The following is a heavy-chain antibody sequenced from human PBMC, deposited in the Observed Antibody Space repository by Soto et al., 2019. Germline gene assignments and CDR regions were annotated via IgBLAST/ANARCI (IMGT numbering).Heavy chain of an antibody. J-gene: IGHJ5*02. Sequence: GASVKASCKASGYAFTSYAMRWASQAPGQRLEWMRWINAGNGNTKYSQKLQGRVTITRDTSASTAYMELSSLRSEDTAVYYCARGMYGSRFDTWGQGTLVTVSS. CDR1: GYAFTSYA. CDR3: ARGMYGSRFDT. CDR2: INAGNGNT. D-gene: IGHD3-10*01. V-gene: IGHV1-3*01.